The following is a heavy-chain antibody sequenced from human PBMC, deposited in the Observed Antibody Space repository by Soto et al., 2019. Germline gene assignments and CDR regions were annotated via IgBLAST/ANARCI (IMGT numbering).Heavy chain of an antibody. CDR2: FDPEDGET. J-gene: IGHJ4*02. V-gene: IGHV1-24*01. CDR3: ATGAYYDSSGYHNYFDY. Sequence: ASVKVSCKVSGYTLTELSMHWVRQAPGKGLEWMGGFDPEDGETIYAQKFQGRVTMTKDTSTDTAYMELGSLRSEDTAVYYCATGAYYDSSGYHNYFDYWGQGTLVTVSA. CDR1: GYTLTELS. D-gene: IGHD3-22*01.